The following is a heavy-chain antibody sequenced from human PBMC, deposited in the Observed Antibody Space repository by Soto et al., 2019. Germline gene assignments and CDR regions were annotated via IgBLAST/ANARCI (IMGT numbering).Heavy chain of an antibody. Sequence: PSETLSLTCTVSGGSISSGGYYWSWIGQHPGKGLEWIGYIYYSGSTYYNPSLKSRVTISVDTSKNQFSLKLSSVTAADTAVYYCARDLGDISKDYYYYGMDVWGQGTTVT. D-gene: IGHD3-9*01. CDR3: ARDLGDISKDYYYYGMDV. V-gene: IGHV4-31*03. CDR1: GGSISSGGYY. J-gene: IGHJ6*02. CDR2: IYYSGST.